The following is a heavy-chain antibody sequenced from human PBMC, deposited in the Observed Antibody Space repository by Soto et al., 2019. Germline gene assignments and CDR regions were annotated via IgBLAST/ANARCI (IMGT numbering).Heavy chain of an antibody. V-gene: IGHV4-39*01. D-gene: IGHD3-22*01. CDR3: ARYGYYDRRRKESSYWYFDL. Sequence: QLQLQESGPGLVKPSETLSLTCTVSGGSISSSSYYWGWIRQPPGKGLEWIGSIYYSGSTYYNPSLKSRVTISVDTSKNQFSLKLSSVTAADTAVYYCARYGYYDRRRKESSYWYFDLWGRGTLVTVSS. J-gene: IGHJ2*01. CDR2: IYYSGST. CDR1: GGSISSSSYY.